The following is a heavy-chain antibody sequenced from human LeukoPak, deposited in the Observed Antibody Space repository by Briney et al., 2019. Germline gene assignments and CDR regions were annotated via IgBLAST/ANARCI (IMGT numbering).Heavy chain of an antibody. Sequence: SETLSLTCTVSGGSISSYYWSWIRQPPGKGLEWIGYIYYSGSTNYNPSLKSRVTISVDTSKNQFSLKLSSVTAADTAVYYCARDSGGSSPPYYFDYWGQGTLVTVSS. J-gene: IGHJ4*02. V-gene: IGHV4-59*01. CDR1: GGSISSYY. D-gene: IGHD4-23*01. CDR2: IYYSGST. CDR3: ARDSGGSSPPYYFDY.